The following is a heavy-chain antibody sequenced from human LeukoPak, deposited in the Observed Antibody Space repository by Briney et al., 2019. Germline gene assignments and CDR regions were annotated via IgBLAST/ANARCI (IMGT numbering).Heavy chain of an antibody. V-gene: IGHV3-7*01. D-gene: IGHD5-12*01. CDR2: IKPDGSEK. CDR3: ARGQSGLSV. CDR1: GFTFSSYW. J-gene: IGHJ4*02. Sequence: GGSLRLSCATSGFTFSSYWMSWVRQAPGKGLEWVANIKPDGSEKYYVDSVKGRFTNSRDNAKNSLYLQMNSLRAEDTAVYYCARGQSGLSVWGQGTLVTVSS.